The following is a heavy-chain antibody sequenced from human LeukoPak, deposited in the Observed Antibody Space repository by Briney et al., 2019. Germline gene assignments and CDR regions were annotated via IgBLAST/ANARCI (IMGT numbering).Heavy chain of an antibody. CDR1: GGSISSHY. CDR2: IYYSGST. J-gene: IGHJ5*02. V-gene: IGHV4-59*08. CDR3: ASTNYYDSSGYYYGANWFDP. Sequence: SQPLSLTCIASGGSISSHYWSWIRQPPGKGLEYIGYIYYSGSTDYNPSLKSRVTISVDTSKDQFSLKLSSVTAADTAVYYCASTNYYDSSGYYYGANWFDPWGQGTLVTVSS. D-gene: IGHD3-22*01.